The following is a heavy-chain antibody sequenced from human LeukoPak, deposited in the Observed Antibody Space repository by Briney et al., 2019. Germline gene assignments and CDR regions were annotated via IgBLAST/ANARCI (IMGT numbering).Heavy chain of an antibody. CDR2: IRNKANSYTT. CDR1: GFTFSDHY. J-gene: IGHJ4*02. Sequence: SGGSLRLSCAASGFTFSDHYMDWVRQAPGKGLEWVGRIRNKANSYTTEYAASVKGRFTISRDDSKNSLYLQMDSLKTEDTAVYYCTRGPPDYWGQGPLVTVSS. V-gene: IGHV3-72*01. CDR3: TRGPPDY.